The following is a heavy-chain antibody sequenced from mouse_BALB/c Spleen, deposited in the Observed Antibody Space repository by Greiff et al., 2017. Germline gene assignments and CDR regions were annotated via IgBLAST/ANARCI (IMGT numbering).Heavy chain of an antibody. V-gene: IGHV14-4*02. J-gene: IGHJ2*01. CDR1: GFNIKDYY. CDR3: NAFITTVVATNGDY. Sequence: DVQLQESGAELVRSGASVKLSCTASGFNIKDYYMHWVKQRPEQGLEWIGWIDPENGDTEYAPKFQGKATMTADTSSNTAYLQLSSLTSEDTAVYYCNAFITTVVATNGDYWGQGTTLTVSS. CDR2: IDPENGDT. D-gene: IGHD1-1*01.